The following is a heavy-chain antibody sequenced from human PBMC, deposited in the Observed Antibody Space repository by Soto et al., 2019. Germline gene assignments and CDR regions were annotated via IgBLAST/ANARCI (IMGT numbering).Heavy chain of an antibody. J-gene: IGHJ4*02. CDR3: AKYGSTTVVTSAFY. CDR1: GFTFSSYG. D-gene: IGHD4-17*01. CDR2: ISGGGGTT. V-gene: IGHV3-23*01. Sequence: EVQLLESGGGLVQPGGSLRLSCAASGFTFSSYGMSWVRQAPGKGLEWVSGISGGGGTTYYADSVKGRFTISRDNSKSTLYLQMNSLSAEDTAVYYCAKYGSTTVVTSAFYWGQGTLVTVSS.